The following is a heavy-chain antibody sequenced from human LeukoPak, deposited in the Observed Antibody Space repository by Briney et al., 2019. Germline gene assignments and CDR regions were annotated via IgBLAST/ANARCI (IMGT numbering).Heavy chain of an antibody. Sequence: GGSLRLSCAASGFTFSNYVMSWVRQAPGKGLEWVSGISGSGGSTYYADSVKGRFTISRANSKNTLYLQMNSLRDGDTAVYYCAKSTGSPTPEFDYWGQGTLVTVSS. CDR2: ISGSGGST. CDR3: AKSTGSPTPEFDY. V-gene: IGHV3-23*01. D-gene: IGHD3-10*01. CDR1: GFTFSNYV. J-gene: IGHJ4*02.